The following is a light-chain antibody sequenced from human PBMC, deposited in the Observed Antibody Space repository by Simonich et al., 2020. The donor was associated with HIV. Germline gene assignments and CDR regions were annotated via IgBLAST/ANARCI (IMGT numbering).Light chain of an antibody. Sequence: EIVLTQSPAILSLSPGERATLSCRASQSVSSYLAWYQQKPGQAPRLLIYDASNRATGVPARFSGSGSGTDFTLTITSLESEDFAVYYCQQYGSSPPYTFGQGTKLEIK. J-gene: IGKJ2*01. V-gene: IGKV3-11*01. CDR3: QQYGSSPPYT. CDR2: DAS. CDR1: QSVSSY.